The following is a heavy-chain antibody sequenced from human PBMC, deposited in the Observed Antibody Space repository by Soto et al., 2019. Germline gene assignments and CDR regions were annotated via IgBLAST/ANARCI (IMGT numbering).Heavy chain of an antibody. CDR3: ATVMGATQGPFDN. CDR2: LSNTGRRT. Sequence: EVQVLESGGGLVQPGGSLRLSCVVSVFPFGANAMSWVRQAPGKGLQWVSGLSNTGRRTSYADSVKGRFSISRDNSENKVYVQMNSLRVEDTAVYYCATVMGATQGPFDNWGQGTLVTVSS. V-gene: IGHV3-23*01. D-gene: IGHD1-26*01. CDR1: VFPFGANA. J-gene: IGHJ4*02.